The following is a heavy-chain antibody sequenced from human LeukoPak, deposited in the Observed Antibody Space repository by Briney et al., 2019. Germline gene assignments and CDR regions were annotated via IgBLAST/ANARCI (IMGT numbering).Heavy chain of an antibody. D-gene: IGHD3-22*01. V-gene: IGHV4-34*01. CDR1: GGSFSTYY. CDR2: INQSGST. CDR3: ASDHDSSGYYDY. J-gene: IGHJ4*02. Sequence: SETLSLTRAVSGGSFSTYYWSWIRQPPGKGLEWIGEINQSGSTNYNPSLKSRVTISLDTSKNQFSLKLSSVTAADTAVYYCASDHDSSGYYDYWGQGTLVTVSS.